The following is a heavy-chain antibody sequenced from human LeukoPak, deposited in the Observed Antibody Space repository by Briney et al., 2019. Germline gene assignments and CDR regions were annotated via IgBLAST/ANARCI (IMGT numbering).Heavy chain of an antibody. J-gene: IGHJ4*02. Sequence: GGSLRLSCAASGFTFNNYVIHWVRQPPGKGLEWVAFFRYDGNHEYYADSVKGRLTFSRDDSKNTLLLQMNSLRIEDTAVYYCASRPTGFDWGPFDYWGQGTLVTVSS. V-gene: IGHV3-30*02. D-gene: IGHD5-12*01. CDR2: FRYDGNHE. CDR1: GFTFNNYV. CDR3: ASRPTGFDWGPFDY.